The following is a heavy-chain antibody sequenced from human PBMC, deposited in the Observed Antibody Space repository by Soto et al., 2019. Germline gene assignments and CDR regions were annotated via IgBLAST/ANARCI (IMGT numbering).Heavy chain of an antibody. CDR2: IYPDDSDT. D-gene: IGHD1-26*01. CDR3: ARLEWIGSYDYFYGLDV. V-gene: IGHV5-51*01. J-gene: IGHJ6*02. CDR1: GYTFTNYW. Sequence: GESLKISCKASGYTFTNYWIAWVRQKPGKGLEWMGFIYPDDSDTRYSPSFQGQVTISADRSTKTAYLQRTTLEASDTATYFCARLEWIGSYDYFYGLDVWGQGTTVTV.